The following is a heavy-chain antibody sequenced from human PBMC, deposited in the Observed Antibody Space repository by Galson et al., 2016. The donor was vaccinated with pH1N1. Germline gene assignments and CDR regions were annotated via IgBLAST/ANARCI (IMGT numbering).Heavy chain of an antibody. V-gene: IGHV3-30*02. CDR3: AFGMDV. CDR1: GFTFSSHG. CDR2: IGYDRSTI. D-gene: IGHD3-3*01. Sequence: SLRLSCAASGFTFSSHGMHWVRQAPGKGLEWVALIGYDRSTIHYVESVKGRFTISRDTSKNTAVYYCARGGVTIFGIVNPAFGMDVWGQGTTVTVSS. J-gene: IGHJ6*02.